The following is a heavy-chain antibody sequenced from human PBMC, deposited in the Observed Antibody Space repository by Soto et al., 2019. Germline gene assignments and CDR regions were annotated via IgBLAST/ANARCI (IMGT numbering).Heavy chain of an antibody. V-gene: IGHV2-5*01. CDR2: IYWNDDK. J-gene: IGHJ5*02. CDR1: GFSLSTSGVG. Sequence: QITLKESGPTLVKPTQTLTLTCTFSGFSLSTSGVGVGWIRQPPGKALEWLALIYWNDDKRYNPSLKSRLTITKDTSKNQVVLTMTNMDPVDTATYYGAHSSDYGDYDNWFDPWVEGTLVTVS. D-gene: IGHD4-17*01. CDR3: AHSSDYGDYDNWFDP.